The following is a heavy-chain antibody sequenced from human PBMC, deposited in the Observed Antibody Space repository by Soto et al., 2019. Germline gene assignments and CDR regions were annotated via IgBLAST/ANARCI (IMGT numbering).Heavy chain of an antibody. V-gene: IGHV1-69*02. CDR1: GGTFSSYT. D-gene: IGHD3-22*01. CDR2: IIPILGIA. CDR3: TLGYYDSSGYHDY. Sequence: SVKVSCKASGGTFSSYTISWVRQAPGQGLEWMGRIIPILGIANYAQKFQGRVTITADKSTSTAYMELSSLRSEDTAVYYCTLGYYDSSGYHDYWGQGTLVTVSS. J-gene: IGHJ4*02.